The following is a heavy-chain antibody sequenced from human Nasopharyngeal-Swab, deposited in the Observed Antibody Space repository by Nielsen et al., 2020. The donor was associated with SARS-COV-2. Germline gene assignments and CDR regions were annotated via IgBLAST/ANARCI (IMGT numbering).Heavy chain of an antibody. CDR1: GYTLSAFS. J-gene: IGHJ4*02. Sequence: SVKVSCKVSGYTLSAFSMHWVRQAPGQGLEWMGGIVPALGLPNYAQKFRGRVTISADRSTTTSYLELGSLRSEDTAIYYCAREGEYGAYDAPDYWGQGTLVTVSS. CDR2: IVPALGLP. V-gene: IGHV1-69*10. D-gene: IGHD5-12*01. CDR3: AREGEYGAYDAPDY.